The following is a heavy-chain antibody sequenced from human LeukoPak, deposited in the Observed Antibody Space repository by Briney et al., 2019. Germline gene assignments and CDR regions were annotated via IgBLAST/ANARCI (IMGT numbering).Heavy chain of an antibody. CDR3: ALRYCTSTSCYPYLDY. CDR2: INNDGSST. J-gene: IGHJ4*02. CDR1: GFTFNSYW. D-gene: IGHD2-2*01. V-gene: IGHV3-74*01. Sequence: GGSLRLSCAASGFTFNSYWMHWVRQAPGKGLVWVSRINNDGSSTNYADSVKGRFTTSRGNAKNTLYLQMNSLRAEDTAVYYCALRYCTSTSCYPYLDYWGQGTVVTVSS.